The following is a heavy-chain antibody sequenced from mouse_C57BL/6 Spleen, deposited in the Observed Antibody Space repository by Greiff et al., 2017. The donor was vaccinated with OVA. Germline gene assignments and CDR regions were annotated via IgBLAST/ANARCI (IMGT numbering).Heavy chain of an antibody. Sequence: VKLMESGPELVKPGASVKISCKASGYAFSSSWMNWVKQRPGKGLEWIGRIYPGDGDTNYNGKFKGKATLTADKSSSTAYMQLSSLTSEDSAVYFCARSDWDVGDYWGQGTTLTVSS. CDR1: GYAFSSSW. CDR3: ARSDWDVGDY. V-gene: IGHV1-82*01. J-gene: IGHJ2*01. D-gene: IGHD4-1*01. CDR2: IYPGDGDT.